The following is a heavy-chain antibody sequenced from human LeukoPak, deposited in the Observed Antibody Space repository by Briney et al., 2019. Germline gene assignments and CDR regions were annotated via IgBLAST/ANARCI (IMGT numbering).Heavy chain of an antibody. J-gene: IGHJ5*02. CDR1: GFTFSNYA. D-gene: IGHD3-16*02. Sequence: GGCLRLSCVGSGFTFSNYAVTWVRQAPGKGLEWVSGISGSGSSTYYADSVKGQFTISRDNSKNAVYLQVNSLSAEDTAVYYCAKLGNGNVWGTYRDNWFDPWGQGTLVTVSS. V-gene: IGHV3-23*01. CDR2: ISGSGSST. CDR3: AKLGNGNVWGTYRDNWFDP.